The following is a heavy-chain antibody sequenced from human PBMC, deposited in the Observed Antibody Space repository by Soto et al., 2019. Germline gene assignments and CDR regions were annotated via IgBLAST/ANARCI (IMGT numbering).Heavy chain of an antibody. CDR2: ISGSGGST. CDR1: GFTFSSYA. Sequence: GGSLRLSCAASGFTFSSYAMSWVRQAPGKGLEWVSAISGSGGSTYYADSVKGRFTISRDNSKNTLYLQMNSLRAEDTAVYYCAKDQKDGYYYYGMDVWGQGTTVTVSS. J-gene: IGHJ6*02. CDR3: AKDQKDGYYYYGMDV. V-gene: IGHV3-23*01.